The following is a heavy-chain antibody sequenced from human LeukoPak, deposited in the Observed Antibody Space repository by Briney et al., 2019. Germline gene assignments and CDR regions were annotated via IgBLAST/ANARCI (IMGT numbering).Heavy chain of an antibody. CDR3: ARAGLLWFGESKFDY. CDR2: ISSDSSAI. CDR1: GFTFSSYT. V-gene: IGHV3-48*01. J-gene: IGHJ4*02. D-gene: IGHD3-10*01. Sequence: QSGGSLRLSCAASGFTFSSYTMNWVRQAPGKGLEWISFISSDSSAIHYADSVKGRFTISRDNAKNSLYLQMNSLRPEDTAVYYCARAGLLWFGESKFDYWGQGTLVTVSS.